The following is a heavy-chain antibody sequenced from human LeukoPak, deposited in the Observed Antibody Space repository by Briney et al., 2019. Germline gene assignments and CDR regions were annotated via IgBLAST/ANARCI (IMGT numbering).Heavy chain of an antibody. CDR1: GGSISDENYY. CDR2: IYYSGST. V-gene: IGHV4-31*03. Sequence: SETLSLTCKVSGGSISDENYYWTWVRQHPGKGLEWIGYIYYSGSTYYNPSLKSRVTISVDTSKNQFSLKLSSVTAADTAVYYCARDTRWVIGYYYYGMDVWGQGTTVTVSS. CDR3: ARDTRWVIGYYYYGMDV. D-gene: IGHD3-16*02. J-gene: IGHJ6*02.